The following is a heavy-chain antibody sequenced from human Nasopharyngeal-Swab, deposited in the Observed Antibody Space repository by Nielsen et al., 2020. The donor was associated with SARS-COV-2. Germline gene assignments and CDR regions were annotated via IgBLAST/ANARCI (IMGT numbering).Heavy chain of an antibody. Sequence: ASVKVSCKASGYTFTSYDINWVRQATGQGLEWMGWMNPNSGNTGYAQKFQGRVTMTRSTSISTAYMELSSLRSEDTAVYYCARAGAAAPGVYYGMDVWGQGTTVTVSS. D-gene: IGHD6-13*01. CDR1: GYTFTSYD. V-gene: IGHV1-8*01. CDR2: MNPNSGNT. J-gene: IGHJ6*02. CDR3: ARAGAAAPGVYYGMDV.